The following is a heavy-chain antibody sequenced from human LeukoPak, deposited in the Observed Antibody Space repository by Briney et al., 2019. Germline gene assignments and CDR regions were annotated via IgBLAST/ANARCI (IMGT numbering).Heavy chain of an antibody. CDR1: GFTFSDYH. V-gene: IGHV3-11*01. J-gene: IGHJ5*02. Sequence: GGSLRLSCAASGFTFSDYHMSWIRQAPGKGLEWVSYISSSGSTIYYADSVKGRFTISRDNAKNSLYLQMNSLRAEDTAFYYCARDLLIAAAGWSGWFDPWGQGTLVTVSS. D-gene: IGHD6-13*01. CDR3: ARDLLIAAAGWSGWFDP. CDR2: ISSSGSTI.